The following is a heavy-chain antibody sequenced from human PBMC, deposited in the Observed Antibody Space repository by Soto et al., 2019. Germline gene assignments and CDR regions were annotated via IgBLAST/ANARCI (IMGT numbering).Heavy chain of an antibody. CDR3: ARDYGGNSSF. V-gene: IGHV1-69*08. D-gene: IGHD4-17*01. CDR1: GGTFSSYT. Sequence: QVQLVQSGAEVKKPGSSVKVSCKGSGGTFSSYTISWVRQAPGQGLEWMGRIIPILGIANYAQKLQGRVTITADKSTSTAYMELSSLRSEDTAVYYCARDYGGNSSFWGQGTLVTVSS. CDR2: IIPILGIA. J-gene: IGHJ4*02.